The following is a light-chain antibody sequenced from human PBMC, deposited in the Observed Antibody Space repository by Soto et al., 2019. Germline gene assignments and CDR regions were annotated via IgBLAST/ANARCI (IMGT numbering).Light chain of an antibody. J-gene: IGLJ1*01. V-gene: IGLV1-51*01. CDR3: GSWDSSLSAYV. CDR1: SSNIGGHS. CDR2: DDN. Sequence: QAVVTQTPSVSAAPGQKVTISCSGSSSNIGGHSVSWYQQLPGTAPKLLIYDDNKRPSGIPDRFSGSKSGTSATLGITGFQTGDEADYYCGSWDSSLSAYVFGTGTKLTVL.